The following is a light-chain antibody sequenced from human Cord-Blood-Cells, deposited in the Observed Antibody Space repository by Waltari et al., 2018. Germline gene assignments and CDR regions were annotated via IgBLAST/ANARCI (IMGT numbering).Light chain of an antibody. CDR1: QSSSSY. J-gene: IGKJ1*01. CDR3: QQSYSTWT. CDR2: ASS. Sequence: IQLTQSPSSLSASVGDRVTITCRASQSSSSYLNCYQQKPGQAPTLLIYASSSLQSGVPSRFSGSGSGEYFILTSSRLQPEDFATYYCQQSYSTWTFCQGTKVEIK. V-gene: IGKV1-39*01.